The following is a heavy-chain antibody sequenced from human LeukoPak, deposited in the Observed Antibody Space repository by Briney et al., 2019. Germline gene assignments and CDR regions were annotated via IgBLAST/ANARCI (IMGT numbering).Heavy chain of an antibody. CDR1: GGSISDYY. J-gene: IGHJ5*02. V-gene: IGHV4-4*07. D-gene: IGHD2-15*01. Sequence: SETLSLTCTVSGGSISDYYWNWIRQPAGKGLEWIGRIYSSGSTDYNPSLKSRVTMSLDTSKNQFSLRLSSVTAADTAVYYCARRYCSGGSCSWVWSDPWGQGTLVTVSS. CDR3: ARRYCSGGSCSWVWSDP. CDR2: IYSSGST.